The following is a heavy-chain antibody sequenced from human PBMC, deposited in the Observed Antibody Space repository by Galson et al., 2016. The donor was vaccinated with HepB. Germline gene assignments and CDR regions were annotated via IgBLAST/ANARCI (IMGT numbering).Heavy chain of an antibody. CDR2: INSDGSSR. Sequence: SLRLSCAASGFTFSRYWMHWVRQVPGKGLVWVSRINSDGSSRNYADSVKGRFTISRDNAGSTLYLQMNSLRAEDTAVYYCAREVEYSSSQFDYWGQGTLVTVSS. CDR3: AREVEYSSSQFDY. V-gene: IGHV3-74*01. CDR1: GFTFSRYW. D-gene: IGHD5-12*01. J-gene: IGHJ4*02.